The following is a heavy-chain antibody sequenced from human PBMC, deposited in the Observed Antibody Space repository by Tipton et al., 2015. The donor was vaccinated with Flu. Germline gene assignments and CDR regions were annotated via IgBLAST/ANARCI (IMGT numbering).Heavy chain of an antibody. J-gene: IGHJ5*01. CDR2: INHSGTT. CDR1: GYSISSGYY. CDR3: ARDRWEYIRGFDS. D-gene: IGHD2/OR15-2a*01. V-gene: IGHV4-38-2*02. Sequence: TLSLTCAVSGYSISSGYYWGWVRQHPGKGLEWIGSINHSGTTYYNPSLKSRVTMSVDTSKNQFSLKLTSVTAADTAVYYCARDRWEYIRGFDSWGQRTLVTVSS.